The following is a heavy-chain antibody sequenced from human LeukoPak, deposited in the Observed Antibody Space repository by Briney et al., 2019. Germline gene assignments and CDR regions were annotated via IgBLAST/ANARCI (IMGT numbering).Heavy chain of an antibody. J-gene: IGHJ4*02. Sequence: SETLSLTCAVYGGSFSSYYWGWIRQPPGKGLEWIGSIYYSGSTYYNPSLKSRVTISVDTSKNQFSLKLSSVTAADTAVYYCARYPPPFDYWGQGTLVTVSS. D-gene: IGHD2-2*01. V-gene: IGHV4-39*01. CDR3: ARYPPPFDY. CDR1: GGSFSSYY. CDR2: IYYSGST.